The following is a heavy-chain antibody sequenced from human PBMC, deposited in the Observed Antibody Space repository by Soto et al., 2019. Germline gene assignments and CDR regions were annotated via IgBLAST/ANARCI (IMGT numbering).Heavy chain of an antibody. Sequence: EVRLVESGGGLVQPGGSLRLSCEASGFIVSSNYMTWVRQAPGKGLEWVSLLYSGGATHYAASVKGRFTISSHSSQNTLFLQMNSLRTEDTATYYCLRGRYGSQIHWGQGTKVTVSS. CDR1: GFIVSSNY. CDR3: LRGRYGSQIH. CDR2: LYSGGAT. J-gene: IGHJ4*02. V-gene: IGHV3-53*04. D-gene: IGHD3-10*01.